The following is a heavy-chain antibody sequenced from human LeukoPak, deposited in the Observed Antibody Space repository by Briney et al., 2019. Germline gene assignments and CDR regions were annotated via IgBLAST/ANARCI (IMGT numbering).Heavy chain of an antibody. CDR2: FDPEDGET. CDR1: GYTLTELS. V-gene: IGHV1-24*01. J-gene: IGHJ6*02. CDR3: ATTAYSSGLYYYGMDV. D-gene: IGHD6-19*01. Sequence: ASVKVSCKVSGYTLTELSMHWVRQAPGKGLEWMGGFDPEDGETIYAQKFQGRVTMTEDTSTGTVYMELSSLRSEDTAVYYCATTAYSSGLYYYGMDVWGQGTTVTVSS.